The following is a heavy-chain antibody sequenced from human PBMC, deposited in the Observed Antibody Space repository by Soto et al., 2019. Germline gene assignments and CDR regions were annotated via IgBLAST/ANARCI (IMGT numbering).Heavy chain of an antibody. D-gene: IGHD3-3*02. V-gene: IGHV4-39*01. J-gene: IGHJ4*02. CDR1: GSSINSSGYY. CDR3: ARLPSRHLVDY. CDR2: MFYGVST. Sequence: SETLSLTCTVSGSSINSSGYYWGWIRQPPGKGLEWIGSMFYGVSTYYNPSLKSRVAVSVDTSKNQFSLNLRSVTAADTAVYYCARLPSRHLVDYWGQGTLVTVSS.